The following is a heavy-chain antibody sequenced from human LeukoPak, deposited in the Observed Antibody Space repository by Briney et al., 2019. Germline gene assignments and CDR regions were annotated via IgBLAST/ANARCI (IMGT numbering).Heavy chain of an antibody. V-gene: IGHV1-18*01. CDR3: ARDRKGFCSGGNCYVADY. J-gene: IGHJ4*02. CDR1: GYTFSNYG. D-gene: IGHD2-15*01. Sequence: ASVKVSCKASGYTFSNYGISWVRQAPGQGLEWMGWISPYNGNTYFAQKFQGRVSMTTDTSTSTAYMELRSLRSDDTAVYYCARDRKGFCSGGNCYVADYWGQGTLVSVSS. CDR2: ISPYNGNT.